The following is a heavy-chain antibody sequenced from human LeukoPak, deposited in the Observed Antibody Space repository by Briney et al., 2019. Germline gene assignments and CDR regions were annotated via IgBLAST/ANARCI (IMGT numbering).Heavy chain of an antibody. D-gene: IGHD6-6*01. CDR1: GGSIISGDFY. J-gene: IGHJ4*02. V-gene: IGHV4-30-4*01. Sequence: PSETLSLICTVSGGSIISGDFYWIWIRQPPGKGLEWIGYIYYSGSTYYNPSLKSLITISVDTSKNQFSLKLSSVTAADTAVYYCARGDWSSSIDYWGQGTLVTVSS. CDR2: IYYSGST. CDR3: ARGDWSSSIDY.